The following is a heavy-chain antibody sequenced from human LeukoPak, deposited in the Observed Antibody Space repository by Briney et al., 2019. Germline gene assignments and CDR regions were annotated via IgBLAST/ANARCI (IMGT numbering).Heavy chain of an antibody. D-gene: IGHD2-15*01. CDR1: GFTFSSYA. CDR2: ISGSGGST. CDR3: TRDHIVVVVAAQKGRDYYYYGMDV. V-gene: IGHV3-23*01. Sequence: GGSLRLSCAASGFTFSSYAMSWVRQAPGKGLEWVSAISGSGGSTYYADSVKGRFTISRDNSKNTLYLQMNSLKTEDTAVYYCTRDHIVVVVAAQKGRDYYYYGMDVWGQGTTVTVSS. J-gene: IGHJ6*02.